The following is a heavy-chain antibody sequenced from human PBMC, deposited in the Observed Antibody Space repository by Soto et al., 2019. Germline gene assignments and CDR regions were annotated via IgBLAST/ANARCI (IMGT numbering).Heavy chain of an antibody. CDR3: SSSSWYSYYFDY. CDR2: IIPILGIA. CDR1: GCTFSSYT. J-gene: IGHJ4*02. V-gene: IGHV1-69*02. D-gene: IGHD6-13*01. Sequence: ASVKVSCKASGCTFSSYTISWVRQAPGQGLEWMGRIIPILGIANYAQKFQGRVTITADKSTSTAYMELSSLRSEDTAVDYCSSSSWYSYYFDYWGKGTLVTVSS.